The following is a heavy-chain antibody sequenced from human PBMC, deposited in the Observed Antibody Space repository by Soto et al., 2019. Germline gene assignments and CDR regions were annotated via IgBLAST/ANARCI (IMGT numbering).Heavy chain of an antibody. CDR2: ISAYNGNT. V-gene: IGHV1-18*01. CDR3: ARDVGYSSTWEI. J-gene: IGHJ3*02. CDR1: GYTFTSYG. Sequence: QVQLVQSGAEVKKPGASVKVSCKASGYTFTSYGISWVRQAPGQGLEWMGWISAYNGNTNYAQKLQGRVTMTTDTSTRTAFMELSILRSDDTAVYYCARDVGYSSTWEIWGQGTMVPFSS. D-gene: IGHD6-13*01.